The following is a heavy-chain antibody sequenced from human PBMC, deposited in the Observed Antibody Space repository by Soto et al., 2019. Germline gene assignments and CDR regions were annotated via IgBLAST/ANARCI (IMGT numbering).Heavy chain of an antibody. CDR2: IYPSGST. Sequence: PAETLSLTCTVSGGSIRSYYWSWIRQPAGKGLEWIGRIYPSGSTNYNPSLKSRVNMSVDTSKNQFSLKLSSVTAADTAVYYCAREGLGRKAAAVDYWGQGTLVTVSS. V-gene: IGHV4-4*07. D-gene: IGHD6-13*01. J-gene: IGHJ4*02. CDR1: GGSIRSYY. CDR3: AREGLGRKAAAVDY.